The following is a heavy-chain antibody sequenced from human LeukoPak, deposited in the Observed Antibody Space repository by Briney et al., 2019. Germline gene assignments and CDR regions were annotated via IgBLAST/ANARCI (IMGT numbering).Heavy chain of an antibody. V-gene: IGHV1-24*01. J-gene: IGHJ3*02. D-gene: IGHD1-20*01. CDR3: ATVGTQYNWNRDAFDI. CDR2: FDPEDGET. Sequence: ASVKVSCKVSGYTLTELSMHWVRQAPGKGLEWMGDFDPEDGETIYAQKFQGRVTMTEDTSTDTAYMELSSLRSEDTAVYYCATVGTQYNWNRDAFDIWGQGTMVTVSS. CDR1: GYTLTELS.